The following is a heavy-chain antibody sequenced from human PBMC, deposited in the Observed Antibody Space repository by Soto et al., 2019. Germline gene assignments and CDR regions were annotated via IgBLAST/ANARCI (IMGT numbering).Heavy chain of an antibody. V-gene: IGHV1-46*01. J-gene: IGHJ5*02. CDR2: INPSGGST. CDR1: GYTFTSYY. D-gene: IGHD1-1*01. Sequence: ASVKVSCKASGYTFTSYYMHWVRQAPGQGLEWMGIINPSGGSTSYAQKFQGRVTMTRDTSTSTVYMELSRLRSEDTAVYYCASFLPLFTTGTPNRFAPWGQGTLVTVSS. CDR3: ASFLPLFTTGTPNRFAP.